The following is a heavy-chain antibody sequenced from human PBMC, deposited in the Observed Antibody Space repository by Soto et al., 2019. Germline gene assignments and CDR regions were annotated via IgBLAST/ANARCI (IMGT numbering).Heavy chain of an antibody. CDR3: AKDPSGIRAFDI. CDR2: ISGSGGST. J-gene: IGHJ3*02. V-gene: IGHV3-23*01. D-gene: IGHD6-19*01. CDR1: GFTFSSYA. Sequence: GGSLRLSCAASGFTFSSYAMSWVRQAPGKGLEWVSAISGSGGSTYYADSEKGRFTISRDNSKNTLYLQMNSLRAEDAVVYYCAKDPSGIRAFDIWGQGTMVTVSS.